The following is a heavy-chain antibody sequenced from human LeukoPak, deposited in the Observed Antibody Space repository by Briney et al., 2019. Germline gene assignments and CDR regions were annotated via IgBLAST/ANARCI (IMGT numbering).Heavy chain of an antibody. D-gene: IGHD3-22*01. J-gene: IGHJ4*02. V-gene: IGHV1-46*01. CDR2: IHPSGGST. CDR1: GYTFTSYY. CDR3: ARGGYYYDSSGYYYRF. Sequence: GASVKVSCKASGYTFTSYYMHWVRQAPGQGLEWRGIIHPSGGSTSYAQKFQGRVTMTRDTSTSTVYMELSSLRSEDTAVYYCARGGYYYDSSGYYYRFWGQGTLVTVSS.